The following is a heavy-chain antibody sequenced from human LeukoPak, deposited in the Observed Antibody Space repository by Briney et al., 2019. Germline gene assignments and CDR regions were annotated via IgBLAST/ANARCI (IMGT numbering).Heavy chain of an antibody. CDR2: ISAYNGNT. D-gene: IGHD6-19*01. CDR1: GYTFTSYG. Sequence: GASVKVSCKASGYTFTSYGISWVRQAPGQGLEWMGWISAYNGNTNYAQKLQGRVTMTTDTSTSTAYMELRSLRSDDTAVYYCARCLIAVAGHPCDAFDIWGQGTMVTVSS. J-gene: IGHJ3*02. CDR3: ARCLIAVAGHPCDAFDI. V-gene: IGHV1-18*01.